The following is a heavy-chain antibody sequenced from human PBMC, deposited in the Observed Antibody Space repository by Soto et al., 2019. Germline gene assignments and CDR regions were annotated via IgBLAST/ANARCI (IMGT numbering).Heavy chain of an antibody. J-gene: IGHJ4*02. D-gene: IGHD2-15*01. CDR1: GGTFSTNP. CDR2: TGSGTGPG. CDR3: ARRDSGGFYRNFDS. V-gene: IGHV1-69*06. Sequence: QVQLVQSGAEVKKPGSSVKVSCKASGGTFSTNPISWVRQAPGQGLEWMGGTGSGTGPGNHAQKFQGRLTITVDKSTSTVYMELSSLSSEDTAVYYCARRDSGGFYRNFDSWGQGTLVTVSS.